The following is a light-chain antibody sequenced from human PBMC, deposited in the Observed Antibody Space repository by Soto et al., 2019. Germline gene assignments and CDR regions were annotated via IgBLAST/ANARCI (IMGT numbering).Light chain of an antibody. CDR3: QQRSNWPPIT. J-gene: IGKJ5*01. V-gene: IGKV3D-20*02. CDR2: GAS. CDR1: QSVSSSY. Sequence: LTMYKGTLSLSNGERATLSCRAIQSVSSSYLAWYQQKPGRALRLLIDGASTRATGIPDRFSGSGSGTDFTLTISSLEPEDFAVYYCQQRSNWPPITFAQGTLLEI.